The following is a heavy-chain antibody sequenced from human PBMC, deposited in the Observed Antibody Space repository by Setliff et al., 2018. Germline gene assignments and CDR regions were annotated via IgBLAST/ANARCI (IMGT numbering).Heavy chain of an antibody. CDR2: IHHSGKA. V-gene: IGHV4-38-2*01. Sequence: PSETLSLTCAVSGFSISSGYYWGWIRQPPGKGLEWIVNIHHSGKAYYNPSLKSRVTMSVDTSKNHVSLKLSSVTAADTAVYYCARASSGWYSAYYYYMDVWGKGTTVTVS. D-gene: IGHD6-19*01. J-gene: IGHJ6*03. CDR1: GFSISSGYY. CDR3: ARASSGWYSAYYYYMDV.